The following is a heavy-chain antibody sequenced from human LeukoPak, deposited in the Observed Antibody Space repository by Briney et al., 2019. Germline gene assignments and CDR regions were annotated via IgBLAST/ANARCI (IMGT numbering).Heavy chain of an antibody. V-gene: IGHV3-48*01. CDR1: GFTFSSYS. D-gene: IGHD3-10*01. Sequence: GGSLTLFCAASGFTFSSYSMNLVRPAPGEAVEGVSYISSSSSNIYYADSVKCRFTIFRDNAKNSLYLQMNSLRAEDTAVYYCARGELLWFGELLSSPTDYWGQGTLVTVSS. CDR3: ARGELLWFGELLSSPTDY. CDR2: ISSSSSNI. J-gene: IGHJ4*02.